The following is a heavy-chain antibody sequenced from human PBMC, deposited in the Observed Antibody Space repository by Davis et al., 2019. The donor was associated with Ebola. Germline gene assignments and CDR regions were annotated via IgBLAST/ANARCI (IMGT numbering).Heavy chain of an antibody. CDR2: IYYSGST. J-gene: IGHJ4*02. Sequence: SETLSLTCTVSGGSISSSSYYWGWIRKPPGKGLEWIGSIYYSGSTYYNPSLKSRVTISVDTSKNQFSLKLSSVTAADTAVYYCARQAAAYDYWGQGTLVTVSS. CDR1: GGSISSSSYY. CDR3: ARQAAAYDY. D-gene: IGHD6-13*01. V-gene: IGHV4-39*01.